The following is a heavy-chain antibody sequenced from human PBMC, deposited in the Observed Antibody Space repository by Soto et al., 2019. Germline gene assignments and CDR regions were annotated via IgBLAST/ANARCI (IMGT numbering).Heavy chain of an antibody. CDR3: ARTYGDCFDY. Sequence: PSETQSLTCTVSGGSIRSNYWSWIRQPPGKGLEWIGNIYYSGSTNYNPSLKSRVTISVDTSKNQFSLKLSSVTAADTAVYYCARTYGDCFDYWGQGTLVTVS. CDR1: GGSIRSNY. D-gene: IGHD4-17*01. CDR2: IYYSGST. V-gene: IGHV4-59*01. J-gene: IGHJ4*02.